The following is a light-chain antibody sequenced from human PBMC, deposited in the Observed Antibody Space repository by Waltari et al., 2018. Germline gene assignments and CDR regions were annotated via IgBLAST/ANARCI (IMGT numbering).Light chain of an antibody. CDR1: QGITRY. CDR3: QQVHSSPFT. V-gene: IGKV1-9*01. J-gene: IGKJ3*01. Sequence: DIQLTQSPSFLSASIGDRVTITCRASQGITRYLPWYQQKPGRAPNLLSYAASALEDGVPSRFGGSGTGTEFTLTISSLQPEDFATYYCQQVHSSPFTFGPGTKVDIK. CDR2: AAS.